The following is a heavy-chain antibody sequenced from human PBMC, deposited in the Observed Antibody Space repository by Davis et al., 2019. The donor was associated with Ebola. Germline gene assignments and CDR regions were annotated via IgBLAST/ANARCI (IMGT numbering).Heavy chain of an antibody. V-gene: IGHV4-59*03. CDR3: AGDFWSGYPGAYGLDV. D-gene: IGHD3-3*01. CDR1: GGSISSYY. CDR2: IYYSGST. J-gene: IGHJ6*02. Sequence: MPGGSLRLSCTVSGGSISSYYWSWIRQPPGKGLEWIGYIYYSGSTNYNPSLKSRVTISVDTSKNQFSLNLNSVTAAATAVYYCAGDFWSGYPGAYGLDVWGQGTTVTVSS.